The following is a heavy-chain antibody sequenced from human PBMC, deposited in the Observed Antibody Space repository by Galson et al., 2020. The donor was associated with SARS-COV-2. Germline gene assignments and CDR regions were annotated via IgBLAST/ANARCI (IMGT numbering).Heavy chain of an antibody. Sequence: NSGGSLRLSCAASGFTFSSYVMNWVRQAPGKGLEWVSSISSSSTYIYYADSVKGRFTISRDNAKNSLYLQMNSLRAEDTAVYYCARVQARTWYSPDYWGQGTLVTVSS. CDR1: GFTFSSYV. V-gene: IGHV3-21*01. J-gene: IGHJ4*02. D-gene: IGHD6-13*01. CDR2: ISSSSTYI. CDR3: ARVQARTWYSPDY.